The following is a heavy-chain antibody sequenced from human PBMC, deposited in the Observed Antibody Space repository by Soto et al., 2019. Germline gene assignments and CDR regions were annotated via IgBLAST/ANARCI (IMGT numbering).Heavy chain of an antibody. Sequence: SETLSLTCTVSGGSISSSSYYWGWIRQPPGKGLEWIGSIYYSGSTYYNPSLKSRVTISVDTSKNQFSLKLSSVTAAGTAVYYCARHVYCSGGSCYSDYMDVWGKGTTVTVSS. D-gene: IGHD2-15*01. CDR1: GGSISSSSYY. CDR3: ARHVYCSGGSCYSDYMDV. J-gene: IGHJ6*03. V-gene: IGHV4-39*01. CDR2: IYYSGST.